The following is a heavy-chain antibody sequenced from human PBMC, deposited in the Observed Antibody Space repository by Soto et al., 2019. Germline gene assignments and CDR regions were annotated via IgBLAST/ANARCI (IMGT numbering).Heavy chain of an antibody. V-gene: IGHV3-23*01. CDR2: ISGSGVSK. CDR1: GFIFSSSA. J-gene: IGHJ4*02. CDR3: AKDRSPGATTWNVY. D-gene: IGHD1-26*01. Sequence: GGSLRLSRVVSGFIFSSSAMNWVRQAPGKGLEWVSTISGSGVSKYYADSVKGRFTISRDNSNNTVSLQMNSLRAEDAAVYYCAKDRSPGATTWNVYWGQGTLVTVSP.